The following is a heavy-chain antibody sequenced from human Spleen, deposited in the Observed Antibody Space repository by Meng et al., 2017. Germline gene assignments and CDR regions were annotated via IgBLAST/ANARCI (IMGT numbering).Heavy chain of an antibody. V-gene: IGHV1-3*01. Sequence: QVQLVQSGAEVKKPGASVRVSCKASGYSFTSYAMHWVRQAPGQRLEWMGWLSPVDGNTKYSQNFQGRVTITRDTSASTAYMELSSLRSEDTAVYYCARQLTLTKDFDYWGQGTLVTVSS. D-gene: IGHD5-24*01. CDR2: LSPVDGNT. CDR1: GYSFTSYA. CDR3: ARQLTLTKDFDY. J-gene: IGHJ4*02.